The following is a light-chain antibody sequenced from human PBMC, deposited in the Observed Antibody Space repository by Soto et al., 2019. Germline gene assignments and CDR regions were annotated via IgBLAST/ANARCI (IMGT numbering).Light chain of an antibody. CDR3: SSYAGDNHLV. V-gene: IGLV2-11*01. Sequence: QSVLTQPRSVSGSPGQSVTISCTGTISDVGGYNYVSWYQHHPGKAPKLLISDVTKRPSWVPDRFSGCKSGNTASLTISDLQAEDEADYYCSSYAGDNHLVFGGGTKLTVL. CDR2: DVT. CDR1: ISDVGGYNY. J-gene: IGLJ2*01.